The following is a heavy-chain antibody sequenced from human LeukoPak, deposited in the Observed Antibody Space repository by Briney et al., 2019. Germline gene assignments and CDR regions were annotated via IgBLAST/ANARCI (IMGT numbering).Heavy chain of an antibody. CDR2: IYYSGTT. Sequence: SETLSLTCTVSGASISSSSYYWGWIRQPPGKGLEWIGTIYYSGTTYYKPSLNSRVTISVDTSRNQFSLKLSSVTAADTAVYYCARRSRQGPGSWNFDYWGQGTLVTVSS. V-gene: IGHV4-39*01. J-gene: IGHJ4*02. D-gene: IGHD3-10*01. CDR1: GASISSSSYY. CDR3: ARRSRQGPGSWNFDY.